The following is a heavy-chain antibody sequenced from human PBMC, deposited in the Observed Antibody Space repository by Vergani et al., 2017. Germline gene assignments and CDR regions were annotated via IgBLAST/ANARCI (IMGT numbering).Heavy chain of an antibody. V-gene: IGHV3-30*03. Sequence: QVHLVESGGGVVQPGRSLRLSCVVSGFTSSYYGMHWVRQAPGKGLEWVAVISYDGTQKYYADSVKGRFTISRDNSKSTIYLQMNSLRTEDTAVYYCATKXCGTPGCQIGYFKEWGQGTLVTVSS. CDR2: ISYDGTQK. CDR3: ATKXCGTPGCQIGYFKE. J-gene: IGHJ1*01. CDR1: GFTSSYYG. D-gene: IGHD1-1*01.